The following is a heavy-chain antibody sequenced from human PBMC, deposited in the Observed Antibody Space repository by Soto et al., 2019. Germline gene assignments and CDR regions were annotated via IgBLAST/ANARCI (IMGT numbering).Heavy chain of an antibody. CDR3: ARELGDEQWLVPYGMDV. V-gene: IGHV3-11*01. CDR1: GFTFSDYY. Sequence: PGGSLRLSCAASGFTFSDYYMSWIRQAPGKGLEWVSYISSSGSTIYYADSVKGRFTISRDNAKNSLYLQMNSLRAEDTAVYYCARELGDEQWLVPYGMDVWGQGTTVTVSS. D-gene: IGHD6-19*01. CDR2: ISSSGSTI. J-gene: IGHJ6*02.